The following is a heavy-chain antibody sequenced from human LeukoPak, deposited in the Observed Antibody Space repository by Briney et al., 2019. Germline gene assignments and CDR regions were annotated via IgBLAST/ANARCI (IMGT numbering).Heavy chain of an antibody. CDR1: GLTFNKAW. J-gene: IGHJ3*02. CDR2: FSTSSGTI. Sequence: GGSLRLSCAASGLTFNKAWMTWARQAPGKGLEWISYFSTSSGTISYADSVKGRFTISRDNAKNSLYLQMNSLRAEDTAVYYCARDSMYALDIWGQGTMVTVSS. V-gene: IGHV3-48*01. D-gene: IGHD2-2*01. CDR3: ARDSMYALDI.